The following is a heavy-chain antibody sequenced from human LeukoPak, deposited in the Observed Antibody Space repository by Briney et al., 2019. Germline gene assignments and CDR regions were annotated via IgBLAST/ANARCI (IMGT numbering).Heavy chain of an antibody. CDR1: GFTFSSYG. J-gene: IGHJ4*02. CDR3: ARYGGGWLQPY. CDR2: ISYDGSNK. D-gene: IGHD5-24*01. V-gene: IGHV3-30*03. Sequence: GGSLRLSCAASGFTFSSYGMHWVRQAPGKGLEWVAVISYDGSNKYYADSVKGRFTISRDNSKNTLYLQMNSLRAEDTAVYYCARYGGGWLQPYWGQGTLVTVSS.